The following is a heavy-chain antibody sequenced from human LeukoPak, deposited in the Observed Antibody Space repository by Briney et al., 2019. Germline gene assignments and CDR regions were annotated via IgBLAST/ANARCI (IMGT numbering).Heavy chain of an antibody. CDR1: GFTFSSYA. CDR2: ISNSGGST. Sequence: GGSLRLSCAASGFTFSSYAMSWARQAPGKGLEWVSVISNSGGSTFYADSVKGRFTISRDNSKNTLYLQMNSLRAEDTAVYYCARDRFGIAAAGTGLEAFDIWGQGTMVTVSS. D-gene: IGHD6-13*01. J-gene: IGHJ3*02. CDR3: ARDRFGIAAAGTGLEAFDI. V-gene: IGHV3-23*01.